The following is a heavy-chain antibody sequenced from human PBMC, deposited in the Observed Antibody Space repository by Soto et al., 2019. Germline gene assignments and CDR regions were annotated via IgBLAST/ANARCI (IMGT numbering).Heavy chain of an antibody. CDR1: GGSFSGYY. CDR3: ARGRRRITMVRGVYQSAFDI. CDR2: INHSGST. V-gene: IGHV4-34*01. Sequence: SETLSLTCAVYGGSFSGYYWSWIRQPPGKGLEWIGEINHSGSTNYNPSLKSRVTISVDTSKNQFSLKLSSVTAADTAVYYCARGRRRITMVRGVYQSAFDIWGQGTMVT. J-gene: IGHJ3*02. D-gene: IGHD3-10*01.